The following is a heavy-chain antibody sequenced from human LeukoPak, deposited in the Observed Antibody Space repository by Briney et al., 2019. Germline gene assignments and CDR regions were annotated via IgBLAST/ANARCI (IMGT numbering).Heavy chain of an antibody. CDR2: IYTSGST. CDR1: GGSISSYY. Sequence: SETLSLTCTVSGGSISSYYWSWIRQPPGKGLEWIGRIYTSGSTNYNPSLKSRVTMSVDTSENQFSLKLSSVTAADTAVYYCAGDVAAAGLDAFDIWGQGTMVTVSS. D-gene: IGHD6-13*01. CDR3: AGDVAAAGLDAFDI. V-gene: IGHV4-4*07. J-gene: IGHJ3*02.